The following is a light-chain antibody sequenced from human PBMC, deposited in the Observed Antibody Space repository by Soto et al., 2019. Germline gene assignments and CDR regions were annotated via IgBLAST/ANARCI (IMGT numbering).Light chain of an antibody. V-gene: IGLV2-11*01. CDR2: DVI. Sequence: QSALTQPRSVSGSPGQSVTISCTGTNSDVGGYNYVSWYQQHPGKAPKLMIYDVIKRPSGVPDRFSGSKSGNTASLTISGLQAEDETDYYCCSYAGSYTFVFGTWTKVTVL. CDR1: NSDVGGYNY. J-gene: IGLJ1*01. CDR3: CSYAGSYTFV.